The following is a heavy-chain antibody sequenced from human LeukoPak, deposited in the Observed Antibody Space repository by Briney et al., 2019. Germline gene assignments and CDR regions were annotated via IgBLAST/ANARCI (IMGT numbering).Heavy chain of an antibody. CDR3: VKDREPGIAAAGTVSDY. J-gene: IGHJ4*02. CDR2: ISASGAST. CDR1: GFIFNNYA. Sequence: AGGSLRLSCAASGFIFNNYAMSWVRQAPGKGLEWVSAISASGASTYYADSVKGRFTISRDSSKNTLYLQMNSLRAEDTAIYYCVKDREPGIAAAGTVSDYWGQGTLVTVSS. D-gene: IGHD6-13*01. V-gene: IGHV3-23*01.